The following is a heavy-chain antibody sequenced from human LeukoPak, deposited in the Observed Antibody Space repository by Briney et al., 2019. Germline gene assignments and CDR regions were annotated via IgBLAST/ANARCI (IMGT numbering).Heavy chain of an antibody. CDR1: GDSLNTYY. J-gene: IGHJ5*02. CDR2: VASSGTS. CDR3: ARVVRGVVTSNWFDH. Sequence: SETLSLTCTVSGDSLNTYYWTWIRQTPGKELEWIGFVASSGTSNYNPSLKSRVSISIDTSKNQFSLALTSVTPADTAVYYCARVVRGVVTSNWFDHWGQGTLVSVSS. V-gene: IGHV4-59*01. D-gene: IGHD2-21*02.